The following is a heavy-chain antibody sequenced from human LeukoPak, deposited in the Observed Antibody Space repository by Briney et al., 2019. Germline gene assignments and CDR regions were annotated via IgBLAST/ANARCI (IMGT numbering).Heavy chain of an antibody. V-gene: IGHV3-7*03. J-gene: IGHJ4*02. D-gene: IGHD5-18*01. CDR2: IKQDGSEK. CDR1: GFTFSTYW. Sequence: GGSLRLSCAASGFTFSTYWMSWVRQAPRKGLEWVANIKQDGSEKYYVDSVKGRFTISRDNAKNSLYLQMNSLRAEDTAVYYCARVEGYSYGYFDYWGQGTQVTVSS. CDR3: ARVEGYSYGYFDY.